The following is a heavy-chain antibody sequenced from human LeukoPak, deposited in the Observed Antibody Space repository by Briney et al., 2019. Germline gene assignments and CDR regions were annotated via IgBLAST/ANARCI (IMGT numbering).Heavy chain of an antibody. J-gene: IGHJ5*02. Sequence: GGSLRLSCAASGFTFSSYAMHWVRQAPGKGLEWVAVISYDGSNKYYADSVKGRFTISRGNSKNSLYLQMNSLRAEDTAVYYCARDGRPYYYDSSGYGTWFDPWGQGTLVTVSS. CDR2: ISYDGSNK. CDR3: ARDGRPYYYDSSGYGTWFDP. CDR1: GFTFSSYA. V-gene: IGHV3-30*04. D-gene: IGHD3-22*01.